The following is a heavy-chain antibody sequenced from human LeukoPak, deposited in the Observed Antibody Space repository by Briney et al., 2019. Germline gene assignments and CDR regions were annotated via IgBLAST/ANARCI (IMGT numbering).Heavy chain of an antibody. CDR2: ISWNSGSI. J-gene: IGHJ5*02. V-gene: IGHV3-9*01. Sequence: GRSLRLSCAASGFTFDDYAMHWVRQAPGKGLEWVSGISWNSGSIGYADSVKGRFTISRDNAKNSLYLQMNSLRAEDTALYYCARDRAGAQNWVALYPWGQGTLVNVSS. CDR1: GFTFDDYA. CDR3: ARDRAGAQNWVALYP. D-gene: IGHD7-27*01.